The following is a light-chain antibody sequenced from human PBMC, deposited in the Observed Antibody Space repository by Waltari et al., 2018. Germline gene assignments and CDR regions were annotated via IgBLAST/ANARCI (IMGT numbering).Light chain of an antibody. CDR2: KAS. Sequence: DIQMTQSPSTQHASVGDSVTITCRASQSISSWLAWYQQKPGKAPKLLIYKASSLESGVPSRFSGSGSGTEFTLTISSLQPDDFATYYCQQYNSYSPWTFGQGTKVEIK. CDR3: QQYNSYSPWT. J-gene: IGKJ1*01. CDR1: QSISSW. V-gene: IGKV1-5*03.